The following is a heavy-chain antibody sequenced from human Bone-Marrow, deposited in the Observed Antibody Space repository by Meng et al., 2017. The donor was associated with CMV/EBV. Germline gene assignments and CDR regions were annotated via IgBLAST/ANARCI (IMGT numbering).Heavy chain of an antibody. CDR1: GYTFTGYK. Sequence: KVHCKASGYTFTGYKIHWVRQAPGQGPEWLGGINCNRGDTNYAQKFQGRVTMTRDTSISTAYMELSSLRSDDTAVYYCVRLAGGVDYWGQGTLVTVSS. CDR3: VRLAGGVDY. V-gene: IGHV1-2*02. CDR2: INCNRGDT. J-gene: IGHJ4*02. D-gene: IGHD3-10*01.